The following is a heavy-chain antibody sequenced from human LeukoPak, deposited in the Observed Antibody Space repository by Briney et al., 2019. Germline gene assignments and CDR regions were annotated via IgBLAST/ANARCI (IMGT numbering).Heavy chain of an antibody. V-gene: IGHV1-2*02. Sequence: ASVKVSCKASGYTFTGYYMHWVRQAPGQGLEWMGWINPNSGGTNYAQKFQGRVTMTRDTSISTAYMELSRPRSDDTAVYYCATSVEGNYYYYYMDVWGKGTTVTVSS. CDR3: ATSVEGNYYYYYMDV. D-gene: IGHD3-10*01. J-gene: IGHJ6*03. CDR1: GYTFTGYY. CDR2: INPNSGGT.